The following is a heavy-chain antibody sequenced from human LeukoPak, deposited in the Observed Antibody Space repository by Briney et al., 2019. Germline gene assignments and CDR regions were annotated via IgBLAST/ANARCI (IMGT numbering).Heavy chain of an antibody. CDR2: ISAYNGNT. CDR1: GYTFTSYA. J-gene: IGHJ4*02. Sequence: ASVKVSCKASGYTFTSYAMHWVRQAPGQRLEWMGWISAYNGNTNYAQKLQGRVTMTTDTSTSTAYMELRSLRSDDTAVYYCARDPESGPFDYWGQGTLVTVSS. D-gene: IGHD1-1*01. CDR3: ARDPESGPFDY. V-gene: IGHV1-18*01.